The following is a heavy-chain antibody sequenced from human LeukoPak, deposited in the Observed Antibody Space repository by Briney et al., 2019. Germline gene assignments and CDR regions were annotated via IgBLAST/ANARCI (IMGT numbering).Heavy chain of an antibody. CDR1: GFTFSSYS. CDR2: IYTGGST. J-gene: IGHJ4*02. D-gene: IGHD3-10*01. Sequence: GGSLRLSCAASGFTFSSYSMNWVRQAPGKGLEWVSIIYTGGSTYSADSVKGRFIISRDTSKNTLYLQMNSLRAEDTAVYYCARFRPRRRADGDFDYWGQGTLVTVSS. CDR3: ARFRPRRRADGDFDY. V-gene: IGHV3-53*01.